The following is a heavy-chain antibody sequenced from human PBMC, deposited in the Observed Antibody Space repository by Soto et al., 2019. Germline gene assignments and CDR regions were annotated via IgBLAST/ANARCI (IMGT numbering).Heavy chain of an antibody. CDR3: ARTRSTICYAVGCIAAAGTDNHYAFDI. V-gene: IGHV3-33*01. D-gene: IGHD2-2*01. Sequence: QVQLVESGGGVVQPGRSLRLSCAASGFTFSSYGMHWVRQAPGKGLEWVAVIWYDGSNKYYADSVKGRFTISRDNSKNTLELQMHRLRAEDTAVYYCARTRSTICYAVGCIAAAGTDNHYAFDIWGQGTMVTVSS. J-gene: IGHJ3*02. CDR2: IWYDGSNK. CDR1: GFTFSSYG.